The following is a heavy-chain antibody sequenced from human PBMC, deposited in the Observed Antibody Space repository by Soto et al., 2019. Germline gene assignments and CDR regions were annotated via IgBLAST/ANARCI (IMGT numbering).Heavy chain of an antibody. Sequence: QVQLQESGPGLVKPSQTLSLTCTVSGGSISSGGYYWSWIRQHPGKGLEWIGYIYYSGSTYYNPSLKSRVTISVDPSKNQFSLKLSSVTAADTAVYYCARDGISGYYGMDVWGQGTTVTVSS. J-gene: IGHJ6*02. CDR1: GGSISSGGYY. D-gene: IGHD1-20*01. V-gene: IGHV4-31*03. CDR2: IYYSGST. CDR3: ARDGISGYYGMDV.